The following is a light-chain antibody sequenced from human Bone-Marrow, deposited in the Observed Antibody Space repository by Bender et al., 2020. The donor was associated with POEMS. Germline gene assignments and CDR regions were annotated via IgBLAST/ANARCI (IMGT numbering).Light chain of an antibody. J-gene: IGLJ3*02. CDR3: SSYSSSSTMWL. CDR2: DVA. V-gene: IGLV2-14*02. CDR1: SSDVGSYDL. Sequence: QSALTQPASVSGSPGQSITISCAGTSSDVGSYDLVSWYQQHPGKAPKLMIYDVANRPSGVSDRFSGSKSDNTASLTISGLQADDEADYYCSSYSSSSTMWLFGGGTKLTVL.